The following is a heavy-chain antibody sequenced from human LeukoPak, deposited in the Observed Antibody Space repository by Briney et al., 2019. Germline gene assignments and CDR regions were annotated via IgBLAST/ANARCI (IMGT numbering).Heavy chain of an antibody. V-gene: IGHV4-59*01. D-gene: IGHD5-18*01. CDR2: IYHSGST. Sequence: SETLSLTCTVSGDSLSAYHWSWIRQPPGKGLEWIGDIYHSGSTNYNPSLKSRVTISLDTSKNQFSLKLTSVTAADTAVYYCARDRRHSYGAYLDPWGRGTLVTVSA. J-gene: IGHJ5*02. CDR3: ARDRRHSYGAYLDP. CDR1: GDSLSAYH.